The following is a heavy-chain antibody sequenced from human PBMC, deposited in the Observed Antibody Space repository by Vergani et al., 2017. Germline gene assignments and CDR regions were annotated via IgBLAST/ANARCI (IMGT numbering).Heavy chain of an antibody. V-gene: IGHV1-46*03. D-gene: IGHD2-8*02. Sequence: QVQLVQSGAEVKKPGASVKVSCKASGYTFTSYYMHWVRQAPGQGLEWMGIIKPSGGSTSYAQKFQGRVTMTMDTSTSTVYMELSSLRSEDTAVYYCDRSLRIRYPLEYWVIGYWGQGTLVTVSS. J-gene: IGHJ4*02. CDR2: IKPSGGST. CDR1: GYTFTSYY. CDR3: DRSLRIRYPLEYWVIGY.